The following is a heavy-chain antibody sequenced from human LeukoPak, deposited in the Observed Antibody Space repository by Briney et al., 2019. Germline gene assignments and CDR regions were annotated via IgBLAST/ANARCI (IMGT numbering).Heavy chain of an antibody. CDR2: ISSSGSTI. Sequence: GGSLRLSCAASGFTFSDYYMSWIRQAPGKGLEWVSYISSSGSTIYYADSVKGRFTISRDNAKNSLYLQMNSLRAEDTAVYYCAKDTGYDYVWGSYRYTNNWFDPWGQGTLVTVSS. CDR1: GFTFSDYY. J-gene: IGHJ5*02. V-gene: IGHV3-11*04. CDR3: AKDTGYDYVWGSYRYTNNWFDP. D-gene: IGHD3-16*02.